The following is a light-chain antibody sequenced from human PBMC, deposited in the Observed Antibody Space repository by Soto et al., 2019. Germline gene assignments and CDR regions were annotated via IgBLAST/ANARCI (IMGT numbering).Light chain of an antibody. J-gene: IGLJ2*01. CDR2: GNI. CDR3: QSYDSSLSGVV. V-gene: IGLV1-40*01. Sequence: QSVLTQPPSVSGAPGQRVTISCTGSSSNIGAGYDVHWYLQLPGTAPKLLIYGNINRPSGVPDRFSGSKSGTSASLAITGLQAEDEADCYCQSYDSSLSGVVFGGGTKLTVL. CDR1: SSNIGAGYD.